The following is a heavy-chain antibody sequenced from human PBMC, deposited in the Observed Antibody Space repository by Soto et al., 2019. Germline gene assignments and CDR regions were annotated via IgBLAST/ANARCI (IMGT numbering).Heavy chain of an antibody. CDR3: ARYYYDSTDTFDL. J-gene: IGHJ3*01. Sequence: SETLSLTCTVSGGSVSSGSYYWSWIRQPPGEGLEWIGYIYYSGSTNYNPSLKSRVTISVDTSKNQFSLKLSSVTAADTAVYYCARYYYDSTDTFDLWGQGTMVTVSS. CDR2: IYYSGST. CDR1: GGSVSSGSYY. D-gene: IGHD3-22*01. V-gene: IGHV4-61*01.